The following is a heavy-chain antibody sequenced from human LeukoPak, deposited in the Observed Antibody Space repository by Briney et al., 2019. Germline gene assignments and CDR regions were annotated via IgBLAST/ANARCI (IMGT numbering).Heavy chain of an antibody. Sequence: SETLSLTCTVSGGSISIYYWSWIRQPPGKGLEWLGYIYYSGSTNYNPSLKSRVTISVDTSKNQFSLKLSSVTAADTAVYYCARAAYCGGDCFNDAFDIWGQGTMVTVSS. CDR3: ARAAYCGGDCFNDAFDI. D-gene: IGHD2-21*02. J-gene: IGHJ3*02. CDR1: GGSISIYY. CDR2: IYYSGST. V-gene: IGHV4-59*01.